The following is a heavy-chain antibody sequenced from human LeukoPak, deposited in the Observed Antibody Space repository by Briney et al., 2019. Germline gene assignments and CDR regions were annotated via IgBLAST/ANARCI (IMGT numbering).Heavy chain of an antibody. D-gene: IGHD6-13*01. CDR2: IYYSGST. J-gene: IGHJ4*02. CDR3: ARQAAADPYYFDY. Sequence: SETLSLACTVSGGSISSYYWSWIRQPPGKGLEWIGYIYYSGSTNYNPSLKSRVTISVDTSKNQFSLNLSSVTAADTAVYYCARQAAADPYYFDYWGQGTLVTVSS. V-gene: IGHV4-59*08. CDR1: GGSISSYY.